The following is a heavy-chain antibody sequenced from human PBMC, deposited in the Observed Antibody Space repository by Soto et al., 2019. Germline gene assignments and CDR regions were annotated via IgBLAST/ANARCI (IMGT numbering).Heavy chain of an antibody. Sequence: SETLSLTCTVSGGSISSYYWSWIRQPPGKGLEWIGYIYYSGSTNYNPSLKSRVTISVDTSKNQFSLKLSSVTAADTAVYYCARQSQANPGYYFDYWGQGTLVTVSS. V-gene: IGHV4-59*01. CDR1: GGSISSYY. J-gene: IGHJ4*02. CDR3: ARQSQANPGYYFDY. CDR2: IYYSGST.